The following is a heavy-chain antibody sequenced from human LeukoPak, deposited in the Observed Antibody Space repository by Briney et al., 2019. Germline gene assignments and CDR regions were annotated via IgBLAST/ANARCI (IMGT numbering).Heavy chain of an antibody. Sequence: SETLSLTCAVYGGSFSGYYWGWIRQPPGKGLEWIGSIYYSGSTYYNPSLKSRVTISVDTSKNQFSLKLSSVTAADTAVYYCARLPRFLEAGWGLDYWGQGALVTVSS. CDR2: IYYSGST. J-gene: IGHJ4*02. V-gene: IGHV4-34*01. D-gene: IGHD7-27*01. CDR3: ARLPRFLEAGWGLDY. CDR1: GGSFSGYY.